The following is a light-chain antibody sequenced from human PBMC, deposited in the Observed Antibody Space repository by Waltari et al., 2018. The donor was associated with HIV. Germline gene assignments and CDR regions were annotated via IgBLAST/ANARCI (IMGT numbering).Light chain of an antibody. Sequence: AVTQPASVSGLPGQSTTISCTVDDIDLGLYTFVSWYQQPADNPPRLLLHDVDSRASGVSXRVPWSMSGNTASLTSCGLRAKEEGHYYCDAVTDDNTVIFGGGTEVTV. J-gene: IGLJ2*01. V-gene: IGLV2-14*03. CDR2: DVD. CDR1: DIDLGLYTF. CDR3: DAVTDDNTVI.